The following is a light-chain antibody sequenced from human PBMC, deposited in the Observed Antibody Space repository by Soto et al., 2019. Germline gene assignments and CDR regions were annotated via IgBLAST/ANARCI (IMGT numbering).Light chain of an antibody. J-gene: IGKJ2*01. CDR2: AVS. Sequence: DIQMTQSPSSLSAYVGDRVTITCRASQNIITYLNWYQQKPGKPPKLLMYAVSSLQSGAPSRFSGSGSGTDLTLTISSLQSEDFGTYFCQQSYNFPRTFGQGTKLEI. CDR3: QQSYNFPRT. CDR1: QNIITY. V-gene: IGKV1-39*01.